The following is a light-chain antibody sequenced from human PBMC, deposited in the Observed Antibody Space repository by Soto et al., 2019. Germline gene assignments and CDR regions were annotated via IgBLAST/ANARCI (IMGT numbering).Light chain of an antibody. CDR2: GAS. Sequence: EIVLTQSPGTLSLSPGESATLSCRASQSVSSSYLAWYQQKPGQGPRLLIYGASSRATGTPDRFSGSGSGTDFTLTINRLEPEDFALYYCQQYGSSPPTFGQGTKVDIK. CDR3: QQYGSSPPT. V-gene: IGKV3-20*01. J-gene: IGKJ1*01. CDR1: QSVSSSY.